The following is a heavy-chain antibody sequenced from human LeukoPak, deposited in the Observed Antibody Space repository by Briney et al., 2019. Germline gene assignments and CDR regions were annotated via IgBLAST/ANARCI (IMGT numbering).Heavy chain of an antibody. Sequence: AASVKVSCKASGYTFTSYDINWVRQATGQGLEWMGWMNPNSGGTNYAQKFQGRVTMTRDTSISTAYMELSRLRSDDTAVYYCASESHYDSSGYSPWGQGTMVTVSS. V-gene: IGHV1-2*02. CDR1: GYTFTSYD. J-gene: IGHJ3*01. CDR3: ASESHYDSSGYSP. D-gene: IGHD3-22*01. CDR2: MNPNSGGT.